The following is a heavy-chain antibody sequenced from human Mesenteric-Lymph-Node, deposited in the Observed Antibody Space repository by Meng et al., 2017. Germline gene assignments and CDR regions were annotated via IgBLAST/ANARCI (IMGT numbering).Heavy chain of an antibody. CDR1: GYIFNNYG. D-gene: IGHD1-14*01. CDR3: ARDLPGGTKGTWLDL. J-gene: IGHJ5*02. CDR2: ISAYNGNT. Sequence: QVQLVHSRARVKNPGASVKVSCKASGYIFNNYGVSWVRQAPGQGPEWMGWISAYNGNTNYAQNFQGRFTMTTDTSTSTAYMELRSLRSDDTAVYYCARDLPGGTKGTWLDLWGQGTLVTVSS. V-gene: IGHV1-18*01.